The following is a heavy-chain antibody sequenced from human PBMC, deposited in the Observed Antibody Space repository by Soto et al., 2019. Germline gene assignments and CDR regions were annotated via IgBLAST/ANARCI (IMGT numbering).Heavy chain of an antibody. CDR3: ATQAVVDTAMVSSFGLDC. V-gene: IGHV3-30-3*01. CDR2: ISYDGSNK. CDR1: GFTFSSYA. J-gene: IGHJ4*02. D-gene: IGHD5-18*01. Sequence: QVQLVESGGGVVQPGRSLRLSCAASGFTFSSYAMHWVRQAPGKGLEWVAVISYDGSNKYYADSVKGRFTISRDNSKHTLYLQMNSLRTEDTAVYYCATQAVVDTAMVSSFGLDCWGQGTLVTVSS.